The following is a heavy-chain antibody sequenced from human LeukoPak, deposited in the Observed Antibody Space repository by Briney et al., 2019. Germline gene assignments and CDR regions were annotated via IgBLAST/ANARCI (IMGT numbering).Heavy chain of an antibody. D-gene: IGHD2-15*01. J-gene: IGHJ4*02. Sequence: NPPETVSLICTVSGGSISSYYGSWIRQPPGRGLEGIGYNYYSGSTNYNPSLKSRVTISVDTSKNQFSLKLSSVTAADTAVYYCASLSSGGSLTDYWGQGTLVTVSS. CDR2: NYYSGST. CDR1: GGSISSYY. V-gene: IGHV4-59*13. CDR3: ASLSSGGSLTDY.